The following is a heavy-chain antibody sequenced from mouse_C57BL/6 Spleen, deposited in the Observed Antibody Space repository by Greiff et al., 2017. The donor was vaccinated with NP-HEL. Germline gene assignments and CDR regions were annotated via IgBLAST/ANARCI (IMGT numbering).Heavy chain of an antibody. CDR3: ARDYDFFYAMDY. CDR1: GYTFTSYW. V-gene: IGHV1-64*01. D-gene: IGHD2-4*01. J-gene: IGHJ4*01. CDR2: IHPNSGST. Sequence: QVQLQQPGAELVKPGASVKLSCKASGYTFTSYWMHWVKQRPGQGLEWIGMIHPNSGSTNYNEKFKSKATLTVDKSSSTAYMQLSSLTSEDSAVYSCARDYDFFYAMDYWGQGTSVTVSS.